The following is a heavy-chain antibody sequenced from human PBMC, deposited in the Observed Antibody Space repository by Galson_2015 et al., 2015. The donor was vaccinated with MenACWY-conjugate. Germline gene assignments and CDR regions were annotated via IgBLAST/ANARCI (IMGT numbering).Heavy chain of an antibody. CDR1: GYPFTRYG. D-gene: IGHD3-16*02. CDR2: ITPTNDNT. CDR3: ARDHDFVWGTYPFDF. V-gene: IGHV1-18*01. Sequence: VKVSCKASGYPFTRYGISWVRQAPGQGLEWMGWITPTNDNTHYAQRFQGRVTMTTDTSTSTAYMELRSLRSDDTAVYFCARDHDFVWGTYPFDFWGQGTLVTVSS. J-gene: IGHJ4*02.